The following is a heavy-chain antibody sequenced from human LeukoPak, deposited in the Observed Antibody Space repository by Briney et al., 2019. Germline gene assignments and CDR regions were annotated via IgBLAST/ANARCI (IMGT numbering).Heavy chain of an antibody. D-gene: IGHD1-14*01. V-gene: IGHV4-59*01. CDR1: GGSISNYF. J-gene: IGHJ6*03. CDR3: ARFPGGAEYRHYYYMDV. Sequence: SETLSLTCTVSGGSISNYFWSWIRQPPGKGLECIGYIYYSETINYNPSFKSRVTVSVYTSKNQFSLKLSSVTAADTAVYYCARFPGGAEYRHYYYMDVWGKGTTVTVSS. CDR2: IYYSETI.